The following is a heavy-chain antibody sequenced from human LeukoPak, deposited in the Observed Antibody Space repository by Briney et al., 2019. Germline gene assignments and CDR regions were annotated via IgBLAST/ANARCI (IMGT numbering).Heavy chain of an antibody. CDR3: ARLYDFWSGSGYFDY. V-gene: IGHV4-4*07. J-gene: IGHJ4*02. Sequence: SETLSLTCTVSGGSISSYYWNWIRQPAGKGLEWIGRIHTSGTTNYNPSLKSRVTMSVDTSKNQFSLRLSSVTAADTAVYYCARLYDFWSGSGYFDYWGQGSLVTVSS. D-gene: IGHD3/OR15-3a*01. CDR1: GGSISSYY. CDR2: IHTSGTT.